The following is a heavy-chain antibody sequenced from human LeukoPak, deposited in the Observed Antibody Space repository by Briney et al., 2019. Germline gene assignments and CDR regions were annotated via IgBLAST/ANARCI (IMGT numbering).Heavy chain of an antibody. D-gene: IGHD3-3*01. CDR3: ARTGRFWSGYYLDY. Sequence: SGTLSLTCTVSGGSISSYYWSWIRQPPGKGLEWIGYIYYSGSTNYNPSLKSRVTISVDTSKNQFSLKLSSVTAADTAVYYCARTGRFWSGYYLDYWGQGTLVTVSS. V-gene: IGHV4-59*01. CDR2: IYYSGST. J-gene: IGHJ4*02. CDR1: GGSISSYY.